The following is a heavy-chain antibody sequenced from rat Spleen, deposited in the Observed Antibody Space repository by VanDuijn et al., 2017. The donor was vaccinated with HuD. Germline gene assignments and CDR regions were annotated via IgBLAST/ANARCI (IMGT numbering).Heavy chain of an antibody. CDR1: GYSITTNY. CDR3: ARRRPNSAAMDA. D-gene: IGHD4-3*01. V-gene: IGHV3-1*01. J-gene: IGHJ4*01. Sequence: EVQLQESGPGLLKPSQSLSLTCSVTGYSITTNYWGWIRKFPGNKMEWMGYISYSGSTSYNPSLKSRISITRDTSKNQFFLQLNSVTTEDTATYYCARRRPNSAAMDAWGQGASVTVSS. CDR2: ISYSGST.